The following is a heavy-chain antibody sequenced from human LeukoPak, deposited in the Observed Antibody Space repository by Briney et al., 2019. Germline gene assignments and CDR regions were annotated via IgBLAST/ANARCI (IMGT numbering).Heavy chain of an antibody. Sequence: GASVKVSCKASGYTFTSYGISWVRQAPGQGLEWMGWISAYNGNTNYAQKLQGRVTMTTDTSTSTAYMELRSLGSDDTAVYYCASGIAAAGINDAFDIWGQGTMVTVSS. J-gene: IGHJ3*02. V-gene: IGHV1-18*01. CDR1: GYTFTSYG. CDR2: ISAYNGNT. CDR3: ASGIAAAGINDAFDI. D-gene: IGHD6-13*01.